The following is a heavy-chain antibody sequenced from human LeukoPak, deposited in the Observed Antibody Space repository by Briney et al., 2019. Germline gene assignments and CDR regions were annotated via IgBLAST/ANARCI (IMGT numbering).Heavy chain of an antibody. V-gene: IGHV3-48*03. D-gene: IGHD3-16*01. Sequence: GGSLRLSCAASTFTFSSYDINWVRQAPGKGPEWVSYISSSGSTIYYADSVKGRFTISRDNARNSVYLQMNSLRAGDTAVYYCARDLVSGAYTFDFWGHGTMVTVSS. CDR1: TFTFSSYD. CDR3: ARDLVSGAYTFDF. CDR2: ISSSGSTI. J-gene: IGHJ3*01.